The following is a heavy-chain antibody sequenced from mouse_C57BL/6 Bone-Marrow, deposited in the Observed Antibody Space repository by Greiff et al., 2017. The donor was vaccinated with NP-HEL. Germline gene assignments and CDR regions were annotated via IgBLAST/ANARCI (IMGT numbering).Heavy chain of an antibody. CDR3: ARSDGYYAFDY. J-gene: IGHJ2*01. CDR1: GYTFTDYY. Sequence: LEESGAELVRPGASVKLSCKASGYTFTDYYINWVKQRPGQGLEWIARIYPGSGNTYYNEKFKGKATLTAEKSSSTAYMQLSSLTSEDSAVYFCARSDGYYAFDYWGQGTTLTVSS. CDR2: IYPGSGNT. V-gene: IGHV1-76*01. D-gene: IGHD2-3*01.